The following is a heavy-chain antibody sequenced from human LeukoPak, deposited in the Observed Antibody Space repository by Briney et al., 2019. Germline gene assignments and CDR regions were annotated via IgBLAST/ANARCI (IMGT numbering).Heavy chain of an antibody. CDR2: IIPIFGTA. CDR3: ARDLGYCSSTSCYGDSDWFDP. V-gene: IGHV1-69*01. J-gene: IGHJ5*02. CDR1: GGTFSSYA. Sequence: SVKVSCKASGGTFSSYAISWVRQAPGQGLEWMGGIIPIFGTANYAQKFQGRVTIIADESTSTAYTELSRLRSEDTAVYYCARDLGYCSSTSCYGDSDWFDPWGQGTLVTVSS. D-gene: IGHD2-2*01.